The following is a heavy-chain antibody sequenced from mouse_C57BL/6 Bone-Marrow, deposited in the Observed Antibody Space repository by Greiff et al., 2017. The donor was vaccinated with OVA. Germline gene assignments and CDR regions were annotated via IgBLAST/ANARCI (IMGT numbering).Heavy chain of an antibody. V-gene: IGHV1-52*01. Sequence: QVQLQQPGAELVRPGSSVKLSCKASGYTFTSYWMHWVKQRPIQGLEWIGNIDPSDSETHYNQKFKDKATLTVDKSSSTAYMQLSSLTSEDSAVYYCARSPDSSGFAYWGQGTLVTVSA. J-gene: IGHJ3*01. CDR3: ARSPDSSGFAY. CDR2: IDPSDSET. CDR1: GYTFTSYW. D-gene: IGHD3-2*02.